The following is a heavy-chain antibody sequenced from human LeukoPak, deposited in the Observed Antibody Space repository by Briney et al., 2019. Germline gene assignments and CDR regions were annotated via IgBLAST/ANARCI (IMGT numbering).Heavy chain of an antibody. CDR2: IIPTFGTA. Sequence: SVKVSCKASGGTFSSYAISWVRQAPGQGLEWMGGIIPTFGTANYAQKFQGRVTITADESTSTAYMELSSLRSEDTAVYYCATPGGVRVRGVKNYYGMDVWGKGTTVTVSS. D-gene: IGHD3-10*01. CDR3: ATPGGVRVRGVKNYYGMDV. J-gene: IGHJ6*04. CDR1: GGTFSSYA. V-gene: IGHV1-69*01.